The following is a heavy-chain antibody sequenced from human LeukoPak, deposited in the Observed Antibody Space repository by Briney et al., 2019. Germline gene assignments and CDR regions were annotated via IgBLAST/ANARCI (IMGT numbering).Heavy chain of an antibody. J-gene: IGHJ4*02. CDR3: ARGMTMYYGSGNFDY. Sequence: PGGSLRLSCAASGFIFNNYVMNWVRQAPGKGLEWVSSISGSGVNTYYADSVKGRFTISRDNSKNTLYLQMNSLRAEATAVYSCARGMTMYYGSGNFDYWGQGTLVTVSS. V-gene: IGHV3-23*01. CDR2: ISGSGVNT. D-gene: IGHD3-10*01. CDR1: GFIFNNYV.